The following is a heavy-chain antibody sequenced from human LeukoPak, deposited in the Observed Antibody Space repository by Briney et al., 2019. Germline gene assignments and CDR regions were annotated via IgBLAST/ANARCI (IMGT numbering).Heavy chain of an antibody. V-gene: IGHV4-59*01. CDR3: ARVVRGVVTSYWFDP. CDR1: GDSLNTYY. Sequence: SETLSLTCTASGDSLNTYYWTWIRQTPGKELEWIGFVASSGTSNYNPSLKSRVSISIHTSKNQFSLALTSVTPADTAVYYCARVVRGVVTSYWFDPWGQRTLVSVSS. D-gene: IGHD2-21*02. CDR2: VASSGTS. J-gene: IGHJ5*02.